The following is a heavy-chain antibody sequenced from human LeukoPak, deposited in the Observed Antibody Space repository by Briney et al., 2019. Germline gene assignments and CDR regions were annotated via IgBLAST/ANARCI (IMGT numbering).Heavy chain of an antibody. Sequence: GGSLRLSCAASGFTFSSYWMHWVRQAPGKGLVWVSRINSDGSSTSYADSVKGRFTISRDNAKNTLYLQMNSLRAEDTALYYCAREDYDYGDYYFDYWGQGTLVTVSS. CDR2: INSDGSST. D-gene: IGHD4-17*01. J-gene: IGHJ4*02. CDR1: GFTFSSYW. CDR3: AREDYDYGDYYFDY. V-gene: IGHV3-74*01.